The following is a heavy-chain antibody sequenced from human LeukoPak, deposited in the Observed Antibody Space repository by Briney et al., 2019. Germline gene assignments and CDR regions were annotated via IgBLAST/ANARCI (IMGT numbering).Heavy chain of an antibody. V-gene: IGHV1-8*01. D-gene: IGHD3-22*01. CDR3: ARYYDSSGYDFDY. CDR1: GYTFTSYD. CDR2: MNPNSGNT. Sequence: WASVKVSCKASGYTFTSYDINWVRQATGQGLEWMGWMNPNSGNTGYAQKFQGRGTMTRNTSISTAYMELSSLRSEDTAVYYCARYYDSSGYDFDYWGQGTLVTVSS. J-gene: IGHJ4*02.